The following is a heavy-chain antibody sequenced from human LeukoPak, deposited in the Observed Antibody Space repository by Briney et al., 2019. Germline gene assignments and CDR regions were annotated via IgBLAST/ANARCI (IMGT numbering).Heavy chain of an antibody. Sequence: GGSLRLSCAASGFTFSTYWMHWVRQAPGKGLVWVARIKGDGSSTIYADSVKGRFTISRDNSKNTLYLQTSSLRAEDTAVYYCARASTTVPNLLDHWGQGTLVTVSS. CDR3: ARASTTVPNLLDH. D-gene: IGHD4-17*01. J-gene: IGHJ4*02. CDR2: IKGDGSST. CDR1: GFTFSTYW. V-gene: IGHV3-74*01.